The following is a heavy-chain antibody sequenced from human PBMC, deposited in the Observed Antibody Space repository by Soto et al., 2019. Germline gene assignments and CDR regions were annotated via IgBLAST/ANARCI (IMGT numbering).Heavy chain of an antibody. J-gene: IGHJ5*02. D-gene: IGHD1-1*01. CDR3: AKVSTTHTFGPLDP. V-gene: IGHV3-9*01. CDR1: EFTFDDYG. CDR2: ISWNSGSI. Sequence: EVQLVESGGGLVQPGRSVRLSCAASEFTFDDYGMHWVRQAPGKGLEWVSGISWNSGSIGYADSVKGRFIISRDNAKNSLYLQMNNLRPEDTAFYFCAKVSTTHTFGPLDPWGQGTLVTVSS.